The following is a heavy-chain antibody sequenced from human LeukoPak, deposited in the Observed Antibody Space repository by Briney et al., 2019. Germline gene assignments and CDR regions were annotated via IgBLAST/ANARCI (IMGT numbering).Heavy chain of an antibody. CDR1: GFTFSSHE. Sequence: GGSLRLSCAASGFTFSSHEMNWVRQAPGKGLEWVSYISSSGSTIYYADSVKGRFTISRDNAKNSLYLQMNSLRAEDTAVYYCARDVYCTNGVCYHPWGQGTMVTVSS. V-gene: IGHV3-48*03. CDR2: ISSSGSTI. J-gene: IGHJ3*01. D-gene: IGHD2-8*01. CDR3: ARDVYCTNGVCYHP.